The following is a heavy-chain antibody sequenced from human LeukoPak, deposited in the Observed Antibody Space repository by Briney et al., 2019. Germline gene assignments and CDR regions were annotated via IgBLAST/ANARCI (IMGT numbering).Heavy chain of an antibody. D-gene: IGHD2-2*01. CDR3: ANYAAEDAFDI. Sequence: GGSLRLSCAASGFTFTTYGMSWVRQAPGKGLEWVSAISGSGGSTYYADSVKGRFTISRDTSKNTLYLQMNSLRAEDTAIYYCANYAAEDAFDIWGQGTMVTVSS. V-gene: IGHV3-23*01. CDR1: GFTFTTYG. J-gene: IGHJ3*02. CDR2: ISGSGGST.